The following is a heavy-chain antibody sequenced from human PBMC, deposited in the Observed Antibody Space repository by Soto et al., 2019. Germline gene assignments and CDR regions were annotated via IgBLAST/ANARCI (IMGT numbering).Heavy chain of an antibody. J-gene: IGHJ5*02. CDR3: ARQGRSYSGPGWFDT. D-gene: IGHD3-10*01. CDR2: IFFNGGA. V-gene: IGHV4-39*01. CDR1: GGSLSSADYY. Sequence: PSETLSLTCTVSGGSLSSADYYWAWIRQPPGKVLEWIGSIFFNGGALYSPSLESRVTISVDTSKKKLSLRLTSVTAADTAVYYCARQGRSYSGPGWFDTWGQGALVTVSS.